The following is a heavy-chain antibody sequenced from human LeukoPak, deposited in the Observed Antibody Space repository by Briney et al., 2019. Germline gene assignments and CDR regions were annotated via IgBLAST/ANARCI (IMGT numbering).Heavy chain of an antibody. V-gene: IGHV3-7*04. Sequence: GGSLRLSCAASGFTFSNYWMTWVRQAPGKGLAWVANINHDGSEQFYVDSVKGRFTISRDNADNSLYLQMNNLRAEDTALYFCARDSGRRDDYWAQGILVTVSS. J-gene: IGHJ4*02. CDR1: GFTFSNYW. CDR2: INHDGSEQ. D-gene: IGHD2-15*01. CDR3: ARDSGRRDDY.